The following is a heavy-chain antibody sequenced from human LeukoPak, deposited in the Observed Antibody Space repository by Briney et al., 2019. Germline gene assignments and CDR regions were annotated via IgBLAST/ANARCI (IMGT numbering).Heavy chain of an antibody. CDR3: ARESWYFDL. Sequence: SETLSLTCAVSGYSISSGYYWGWIRQPPGKGLEWIGYIYYSGSTNYNPSLKSRVTISVDTSKNQFSLKLSSVTAADTAVYYCARESWYFDLWGRGTLVTVSS. V-gene: IGHV4-38-2*02. J-gene: IGHJ2*01. CDR2: IYYSGST. CDR1: GYSISSGYY.